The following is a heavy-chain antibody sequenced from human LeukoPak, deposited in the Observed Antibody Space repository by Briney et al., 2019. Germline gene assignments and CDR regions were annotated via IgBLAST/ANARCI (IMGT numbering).Heavy chain of an antibody. D-gene: IGHD5-18*01. CDR1: GFTFSDYY. V-gene: IGHV3-11*04. CDR2: ISSSGSTI. Sequence: GGSLRLSCAASGFTFSDYYMSWLRQAPGKGLEWVSYISSSGSTIYYADSVKGRFTISRDNAKNSLYLQMNSLRAEDTAVYYCAGSSGYSCGYIDYWGQGTLVTVSS. J-gene: IGHJ4*02. CDR3: AGSSGYSCGYIDY.